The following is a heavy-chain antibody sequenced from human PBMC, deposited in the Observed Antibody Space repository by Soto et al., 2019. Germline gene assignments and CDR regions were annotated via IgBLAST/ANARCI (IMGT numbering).Heavy chain of an antibody. V-gene: IGHV4-59*08. CDR3: ARRRGYCSGGSCYSAPYYYYMDV. Sequence: ETLSLTCTVSGGYISNYQCCWIRQPPGKGLEWMGYIYYSGSTNYNPSLKSRVTISVDTSKNQFSLKLSSVTAADTAVYYCARRRGYCSGGSCYSAPYYYYMDVWGKGTTVTVSS. J-gene: IGHJ6*03. CDR2: IYYSGST. D-gene: IGHD2-15*01. CDR1: GGYISNYQ.